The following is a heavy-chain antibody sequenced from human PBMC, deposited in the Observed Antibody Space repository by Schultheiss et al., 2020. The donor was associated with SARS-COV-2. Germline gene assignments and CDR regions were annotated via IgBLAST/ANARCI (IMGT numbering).Heavy chain of an antibody. CDR3: ARWAGYSYDYPPAASRYYYYGMDV. V-gene: IGHV4-34*01. CDR1: GGSFSGYY. CDR2: INHSGST. D-gene: IGHD5-18*01. J-gene: IGHJ6*02. Sequence: SETLSLTCAVYGGSFSGYYWSWIRQPPGKGLEWIGEINHSGSTNYNPSLKRRVTISVDTSKNQFSLKLSSVTAADTAVYYCARWAGYSYDYPPAASRYYYYGMDVWGQGTTVTVSS.